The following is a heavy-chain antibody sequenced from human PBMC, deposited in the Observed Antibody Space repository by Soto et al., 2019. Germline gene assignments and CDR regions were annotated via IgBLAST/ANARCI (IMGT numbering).Heavy chain of an antibody. V-gene: IGHV1-69*13. CDR2: IIPIFGTA. J-gene: IGHJ6*02. Sequence: ASVKVSCKASGGTFSSYAISWVRQAPGQGLEWMGGIIPIFGTANYAQKFQGRVTITADESTSTAYMELSSLRSEDTAVYYCARGLYGDTTYYYYYGMDVWGQGTTVTVSS. CDR3: ARGLYGDTTYYYYYGMDV. CDR1: GGTFSSYA. D-gene: IGHD4-17*01.